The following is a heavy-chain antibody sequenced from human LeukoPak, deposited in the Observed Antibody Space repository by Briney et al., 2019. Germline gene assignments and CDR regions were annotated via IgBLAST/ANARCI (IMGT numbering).Heavy chain of an antibody. CDR2: IYTSGST. CDR1: GGSISGYH. J-gene: IGHJ6*03. V-gene: IGHV4-4*07. CDR3: ASGLVNYYMDV. Sequence: SETLSLTCTVSGGSISGYHWSWIRQPAGKGREGIGRIYTSGSTNYNPSLKSRVTISVDTSKNQFSLKLSSVTAAGTAVYYCASGLVNYYMDVWGKGTTATVSS.